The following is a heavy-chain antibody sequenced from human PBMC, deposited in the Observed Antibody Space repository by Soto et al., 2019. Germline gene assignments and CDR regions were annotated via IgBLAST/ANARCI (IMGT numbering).Heavy chain of an antibody. CDR2: IYSDDTT. J-gene: IGHJ4*02. V-gene: IGHV3-66*04. CDR1: GFTVSGSF. D-gene: IGHD3-10*01. CDR3: ARQTPTRITMLRKAPAGVY. Sequence: GGSLRLSCAASGFTVSGSFMSWVRQAPGKGLEWVSLIYSDDTTYYADSVKGRFTISRDNSRNTLYLQMNSLRADDTAVYYCARQTPTRITMLRKAPAGVYWGQGTPVTVSS.